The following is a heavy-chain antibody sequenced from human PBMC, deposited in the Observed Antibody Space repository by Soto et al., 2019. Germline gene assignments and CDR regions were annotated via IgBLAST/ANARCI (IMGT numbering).Heavy chain of an antibody. J-gene: IGHJ4*02. Sequence: QVNQVQSGAEVRKPGASVKVSCKGSGYTFTSYGIAWVRQAPGQGLEWMGWISAHNDNTNYAQKVQGRVTVTRDTSTSTAYMELRNLRSDDTAVYYCARGRYGDYWGQGALVTVSS. V-gene: IGHV1-18*01. CDR1: GYTFTSYG. CDR2: ISAHNDNT. CDR3: ARGRYGDY. D-gene: IGHD1-1*01.